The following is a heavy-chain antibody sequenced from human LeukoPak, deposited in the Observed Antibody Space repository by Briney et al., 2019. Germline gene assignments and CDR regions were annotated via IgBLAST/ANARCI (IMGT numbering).Heavy chain of an antibody. Sequence: GGSLRLSCAACGFIFSTHALHWVRQAPGKGLEWVALVSYDGSNKYYEDSVKSRFTISRDNSNNTLYLQMNSLRAEDTAVYYCARDPANDYFYYYYMDVWGKGTTVTVSS. CDR1: GFIFSTHA. D-gene: IGHD2/OR15-2a*01. V-gene: IGHV3-30*04. J-gene: IGHJ6*03. CDR2: VSYDGSNK. CDR3: ARDPANDYFYYYYMDV.